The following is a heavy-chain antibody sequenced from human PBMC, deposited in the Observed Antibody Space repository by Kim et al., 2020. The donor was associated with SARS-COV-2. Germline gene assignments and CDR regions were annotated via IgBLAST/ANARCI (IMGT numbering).Heavy chain of an antibody. Sequence: GGSLRLSCSASGFTFSSYAMHWVRQAPGKGLEYVSAISSNGGSTYYADSVKGRFTISRDNSKNTLYLQMSSLRAEDTAVYYCVKSDYVAYCSSTSCIKPGFDYWGQGTLVTVSS. J-gene: IGHJ4*02. CDR3: VKSDYVAYCSSTSCIKPGFDY. CDR2: ISSNGGST. D-gene: IGHD2-2*01. CDR1: GFTFSSYA. V-gene: IGHV3-64D*06.